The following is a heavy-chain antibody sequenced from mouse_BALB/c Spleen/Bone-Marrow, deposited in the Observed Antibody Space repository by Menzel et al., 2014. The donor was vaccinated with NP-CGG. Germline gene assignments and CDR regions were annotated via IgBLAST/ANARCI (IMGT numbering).Heavy chain of an antibody. CDR2: ISGGTSTI. CDR3: VRGGYYVPSYFDS. J-gene: IGHJ2*01. D-gene: IGHD2-3*01. CDR1: GFTFRSFG. V-gene: IGHV5-17*02. Sequence: EVMLVESGGGLVQPGGSRKLSCAASGFTFRSFGMHWARQALEKGLEWVAYISGGTSTIYYADTVKGRFTISRDNPNNTLSLQMTSLRSEDTAMYYCVRGGYYVPSYFDSWGQGTTLTVSS.